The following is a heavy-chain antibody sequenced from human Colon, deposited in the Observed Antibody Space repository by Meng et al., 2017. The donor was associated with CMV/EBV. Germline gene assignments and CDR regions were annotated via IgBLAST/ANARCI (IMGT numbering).Heavy chain of an antibody. J-gene: IGHJ4*02. V-gene: IGHV1-2*06. CDR1: VSPFLAYN. CDR2: INCTSGDT. CDR3: VRLAGVVDY. Sequence: VSCHAPVSPFLAYNVLWVRQAPGQGPGWLGRINCTSGDTTYAQQVQGRSTMTRDTSISTAYREVASLRSDATAVYYGVRLAGVVDYWGQGTLVTVSS. D-gene: IGHD2-15*01.